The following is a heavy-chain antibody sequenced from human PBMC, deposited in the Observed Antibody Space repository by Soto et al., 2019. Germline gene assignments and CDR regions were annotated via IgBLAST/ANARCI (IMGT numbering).Heavy chain of an antibody. CDR3: ARGLSQLWPHY. CDR1: GFTFSSYW. D-gene: IGHD5-18*01. V-gene: IGHV3-7*01. Sequence: EVQLVESGGGLVQPGGSLRLSCAASGFTFSSYWMSWVRQAPGKGLEWVANIKQDGSEKYYVDSVKGRFTISRDNAKNSLYLQMNSLRAEDTAVYYGARGLSQLWPHYWGQGTLVTVSS. J-gene: IGHJ4*02. CDR2: IKQDGSEK.